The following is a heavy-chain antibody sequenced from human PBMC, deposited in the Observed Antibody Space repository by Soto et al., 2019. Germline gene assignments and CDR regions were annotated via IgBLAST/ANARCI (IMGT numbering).Heavy chain of an antibody. CDR1: GGTFSSYA. V-gene: IGHV1-69*13. CDR2: IIPIFGTA. D-gene: IGHD2-15*01. CDR3: ARDVVRSTAGDS. Sequence: SVKGSCTASGGTFSSYAISWVRQAPGQGLEWMGGIIPIFGTANYAQKFQGRVTFSADESTRTTYMELRSLTSEDTAIYYCARDVVRSTAGDSWGQGTLVTVSS. J-gene: IGHJ4*02.